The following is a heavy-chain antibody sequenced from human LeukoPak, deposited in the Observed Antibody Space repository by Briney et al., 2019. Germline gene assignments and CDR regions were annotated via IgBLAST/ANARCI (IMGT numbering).Heavy chain of an antibody. CDR1: GFAFSVYE. Sequence: GGSLRLSCAASGFAFSVYEMSRFLQAPGKRPEWVSSISSSGGTRYYADSVKGRFTISRDNAKNSLYLQMNSLRAEDTAVYYCATLTVASSFDYWGQGTLVTVSS. CDR3: ATLTVASSFDY. D-gene: IGHD6-19*01. CDR2: ISSSGGTR. V-gene: IGHV3-48*03. J-gene: IGHJ4*02.